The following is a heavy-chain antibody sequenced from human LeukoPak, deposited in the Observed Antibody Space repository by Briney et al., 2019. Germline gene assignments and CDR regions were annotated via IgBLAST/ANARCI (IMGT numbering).Heavy chain of an antibody. CDR1: GFTFSSYG. D-gene: IGHD3-10*01. CDR3: AREGHGSGSYYNWAI. CDR2: ISYDGSNK. J-gene: IGHJ3*02. Sequence: PGGSLRLSCAASGFTFSSYGMHWVRQAPGKGLEWVAVISYDGSNKYYADSVKGRFTISRDNSKNTLYLQMNSLRAEDTAVYYCAREGHGSGSYYNWAIWGQGTMVTVSS. V-gene: IGHV3-30*03.